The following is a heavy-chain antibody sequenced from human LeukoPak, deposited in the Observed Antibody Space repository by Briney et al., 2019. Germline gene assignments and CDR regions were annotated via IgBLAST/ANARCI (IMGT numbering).Heavy chain of an antibody. J-gene: IGHJ3*02. CDR3: AKPRSVYSGSYGSAFDI. Sequence: GGSLRLSCAASGSTFSSYGMHWVRQAPGKGLEWVAVISYDGSNKYYADSVKGRFTISRDNSKNTLYLQMNSLRAEDTAVYYCAKPRSVYSGSYGSAFDIWGQGTMVTVSS. CDR1: GSTFSSYG. V-gene: IGHV3-30*18. CDR2: ISYDGSNK. D-gene: IGHD1-26*01.